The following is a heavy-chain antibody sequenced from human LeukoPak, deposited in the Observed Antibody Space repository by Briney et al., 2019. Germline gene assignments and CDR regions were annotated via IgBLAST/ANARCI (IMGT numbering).Heavy chain of an antibody. CDR2: VTGDGSST. J-gene: IGHJ1*01. V-gene: IGHV3-43*02. CDR3: AKDRETTGYEH. CDR1: GFTFEDYA. D-gene: IGHD3-9*01. Sequence: GGSLRLSCAASGFTFEDYAMHWVRQAPGKGLEWVSFVTGDGSSTYYADSVKGRFTISRDNSKNSLYLQMNSLRIEDTALYYCAKDRETTGYEHWGLGTLVTVSS.